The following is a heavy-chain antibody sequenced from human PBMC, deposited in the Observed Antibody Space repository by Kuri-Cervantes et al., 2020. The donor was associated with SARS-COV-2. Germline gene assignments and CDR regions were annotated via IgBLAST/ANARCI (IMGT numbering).Heavy chain of an antibody. V-gene: IGHV3-21*01. CDR3: ARAKLGGYDAFDL. D-gene: IGHD3-22*01. CDR2: IDSSSDYI. Sequence: AESLTLTCAPSGFTFRSYSMNWVRQTPGKGLEWVSSIDSSSDYIYYADSVKGRFTISRDNATNSLSLQMNSLGAEDTAVYYCARAKLGGYDAFDLWGQGTMVTVSS. J-gene: IGHJ3*01. CDR1: GFTFRSYS.